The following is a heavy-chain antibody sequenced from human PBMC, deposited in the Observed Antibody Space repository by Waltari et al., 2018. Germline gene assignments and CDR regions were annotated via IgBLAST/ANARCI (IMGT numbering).Heavy chain of an antibody. D-gene: IGHD2-2*01. J-gene: IGHJ5*02. CDR3: ARARIVVVPAAIVWFDP. CDR1: GGSISSSSYY. V-gene: IGHV4-39*07. CDR2: ISYSGST. Sequence: QLQLQESGPGLVKPSETLSLTCTVSGGSISSSSYYWGWIRQPPGKGLEWIGRISYSGSTYDNPSRKSRVTISVDTAKNQFSLKLSSVTAADTAVYYCARARIVVVPAAIVWFDPWGQGPLVTVSS.